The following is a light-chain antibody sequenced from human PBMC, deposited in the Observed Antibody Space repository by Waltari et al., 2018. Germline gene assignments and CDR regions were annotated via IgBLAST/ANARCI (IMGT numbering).Light chain of an antibody. CDR1: SSDIGDYI. CDR3: LSYTTSDILGV. Sequence: QSALTQPASVSGSPGQSITISCTGISSDIGDYIVSWYQHHPGKAPKLMLYEVGSRPPGVSNRFSGSKSGNTASLTISGLQAEDEADYYCLSYTTSDILGVFGGGTKLTVL. V-gene: IGLV2-14*01. CDR2: EVG. J-gene: IGLJ3*02.